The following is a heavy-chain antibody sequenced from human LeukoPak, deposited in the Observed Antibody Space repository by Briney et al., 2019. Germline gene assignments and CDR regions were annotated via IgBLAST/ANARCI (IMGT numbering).Heavy chain of an antibody. Sequence: GGSLRLSCAASGFTFSTCFMHWVRQAPGKGLEWVADIASDGSHTFYVESVKGRFTISRDNSKNTLYLQMNSLRAEDTAVYFCARERQDTILHSGAFDIWGQGTMVTVSS. V-gene: IGHV3-30-3*01. D-gene: IGHD2-21*01. CDR2: IASDGSHT. J-gene: IGHJ3*02. CDR1: GFTFSTCF. CDR3: ARERQDTILHSGAFDI.